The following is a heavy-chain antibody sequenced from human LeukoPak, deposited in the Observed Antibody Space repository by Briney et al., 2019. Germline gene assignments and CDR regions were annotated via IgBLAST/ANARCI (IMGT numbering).Heavy chain of an antibody. CDR2: ISYDGSNK. CDR3: ARDDIPTMIVVVITGFDY. J-gene: IGHJ4*02. D-gene: IGHD3-22*01. V-gene: IGHV3-30*04. Sequence: GGSLRLSCAASEFTFSNYVMHWVRQAPGKGLEWVAVISYDGSNKYYADSVKGRFTISRDNSKNTLYLQMNSLRAEDTAVYYCARDDIPTMIVVVITGFDYWGQGTLVTVSS. CDR1: EFTFSNYV.